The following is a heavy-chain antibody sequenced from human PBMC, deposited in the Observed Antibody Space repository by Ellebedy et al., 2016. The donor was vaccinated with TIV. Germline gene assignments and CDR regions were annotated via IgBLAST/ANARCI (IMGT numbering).Heavy chain of an antibody. CDR3: ARSGLPAAADVWFDP. CDR1: GGSIRSYY. J-gene: IGHJ5*02. V-gene: IGHV4-59*01. Sequence: SETLSLTCTVSGGSIRSYYWSWIRQPPGKGLEWIGYIYYSGSINYNPSLKSRVTISVDTSKNQFSLKLSSVTAADTAVYYCARSGLPAAADVWFDPWGQGTLVTVSS. CDR2: IYYSGSI. D-gene: IGHD2-2*01.